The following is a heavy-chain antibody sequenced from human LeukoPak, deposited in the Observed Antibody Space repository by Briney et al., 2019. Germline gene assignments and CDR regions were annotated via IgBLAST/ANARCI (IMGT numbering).Heavy chain of an antibody. CDR2: ISWNSGSI. J-gene: IGHJ4*02. D-gene: IGHD3-10*01. V-gene: IGHV3-9*01. CDR3: AKDREDYGSGSFYANFDY. Sequence: PGRSLRLSCAASGFTFDDYAMHWVRQAPGKGLEWVSGISWNSGSIGYADSVKGRFTISRDNAKNSMYLQMNSLRAEDTALYYYAKDREDYGSGSFYANFDYWGQGTLVTVSS. CDR1: GFTFDDYA.